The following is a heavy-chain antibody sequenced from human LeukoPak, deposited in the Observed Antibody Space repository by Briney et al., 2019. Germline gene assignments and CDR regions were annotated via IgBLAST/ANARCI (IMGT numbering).Heavy chain of an antibody. J-gene: IGHJ4*02. Sequence: PGRSLRLSCAASGFTFDDYAMHWVRQAPGKGLEWVSSISSSSSYIYYADSVKGRFTISRDNAKNSLYLQMNSLRAEDTAVYYCARDRGDSGYCSSTSCYYFDYWGQGTLVTVSS. CDR3: ARDRGDSGYCSSTSCYYFDY. CDR2: ISSSSSYI. CDR1: GFTFDDYA. V-gene: IGHV3-21*01. D-gene: IGHD2-2*01.